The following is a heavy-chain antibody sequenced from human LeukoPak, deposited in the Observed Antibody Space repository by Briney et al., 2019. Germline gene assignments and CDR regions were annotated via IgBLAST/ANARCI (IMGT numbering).Heavy chain of an antibody. J-gene: IGHJ4*02. CDR1: GFSLSASGMG. CDR2: IYWDDAK. CDR3: AHSPPYYSGSGSYFPAYYFDY. D-gene: IGHD3-10*01. Sequence: SGPTLVKPTQTLTLTCTFSGFSLSASGMGVGWIRQPPGKALEWLALIYWDDAKRYSPSLKSRLTITKDTPKNQVVLTMTNMDPVDTATYYCAHSPPYYSGSGSYFPAYYFDYWGQGTLVTVSS. V-gene: IGHV2-5*02.